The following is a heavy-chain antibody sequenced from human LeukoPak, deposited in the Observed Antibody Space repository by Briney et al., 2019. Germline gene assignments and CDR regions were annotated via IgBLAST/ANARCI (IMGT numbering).Heavy chain of an antibody. CDR1: GFTLGRYW. J-gene: IGHJ4*02. CDR2: SNSDGKIT. CDR3: ARDHHDFWSGYPNY. V-gene: IGHV3-74*01. Sequence: GGSLRLSCAASGFTLGRYWMHWFRQAPGTGLVWVARSNSDGKITDYADSVRGRFTTSRDNIKNTVYLQMSSLRAEDTGVYYCARDHHDFWSGYPNYWGQGTLVIVSS. D-gene: IGHD3-3*01.